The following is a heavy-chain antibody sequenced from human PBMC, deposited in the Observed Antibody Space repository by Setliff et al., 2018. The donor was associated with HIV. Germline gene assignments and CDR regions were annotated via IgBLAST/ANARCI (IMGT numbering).Heavy chain of an antibody. CDR3: ARGEACGGGCHYAFEL. Sequence: LSLTCTVSGDSISSDFSWGWIRQPPGKGLEWIGSIYHSRSTCYMPSLQSRLSISVDMSKTQFSLHLNSVTAADTAVYSRARGEACGGGCHYAFELWGRGTMVTVSS. CDR2: IYHSRST. D-gene: IGHD2-21*02. CDR1: GDSISSDFS. J-gene: IGHJ3*01. V-gene: IGHV4-38-2*02.